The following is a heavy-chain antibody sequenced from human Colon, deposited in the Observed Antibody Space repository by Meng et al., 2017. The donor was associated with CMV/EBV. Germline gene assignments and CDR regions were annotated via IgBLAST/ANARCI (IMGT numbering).Heavy chain of an antibody. CDR3: ARGSNSSFDP. D-gene: IGHD4-11*01. CDR1: GLSVNAYH. Sequence: LDCAASGLSVNAYHIHWVRQAPGKGLEWVAIVSHDGKNKNYAESVKGRFTISRDNSQNTVNLHMNSLRGDDTALYYCARGSNSSFDPWGQGTLVTVSS. CDR2: VSHDGKNK. J-gene: IGHJ5*02. V-gene: IGHV3-30*04.